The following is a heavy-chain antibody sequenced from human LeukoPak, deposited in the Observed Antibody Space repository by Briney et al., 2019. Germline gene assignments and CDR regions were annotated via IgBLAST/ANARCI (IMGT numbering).Heavy chain of an antibody. J-gene: IGHJ3*02. CDR2: ISWNSGSI. V-gene: IGHV3-9*01. CDR3: AKDMMAYCGGDCYSGSIAFDI. D-gene: IGHD2-21*02. CDR1: GFTFDDYA. Sequence: GRSLRLSCAASGFTFDDYAMHWVRQAPGEGLEWVSGISWNSGSIGYADSVKGRFTISRDNAKNSLYLQMNSLRAEDTALYYCAKDMMAYCGGDCYSGSIAFDIWGQGTMVTVSS.